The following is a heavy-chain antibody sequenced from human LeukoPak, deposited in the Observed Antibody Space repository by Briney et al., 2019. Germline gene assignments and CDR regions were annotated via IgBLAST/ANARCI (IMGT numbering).Heavy chain of an antibody. J-gene: IGHJ4*02. CDR1: GGTFSNYA. CDR3: ARVDGSPDY. Sequence: SVKVSCKASGGTFSNYAISWVRQAPGQGLEWMERIIPMFGTTKYAQEFQGRVTITTDDSTSTAYMELSSLRSEDTVVYFCARVDGSPDYWGQGTLVTVSS. V-gene: IGHV1-69*05. CDR2: IIPMFGTT. D-gene: IGHD2-15*01.